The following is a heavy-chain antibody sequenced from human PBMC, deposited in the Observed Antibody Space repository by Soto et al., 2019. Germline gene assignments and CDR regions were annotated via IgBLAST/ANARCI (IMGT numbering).Heavy chain of an antibody. J-gene: IGHJ4*02. CDR3: AREGRFLEWLLTNPFDY. Sequence: GGSLRLSCAASGFTFSSYSMNWVRQAPGKGLEWVSYISSSSSTIYYADSVKGRFTISRDNAKNSLYLQMNSLRAEDTAVYYCAREGRFLEWLLTNPFDYWGQGTLVTVSS. CDR1: GFTFSSYS. V-gene: IGHV3-48*01. D-gene: IGHD3-3*01. CDR2: ISSSSSTI.